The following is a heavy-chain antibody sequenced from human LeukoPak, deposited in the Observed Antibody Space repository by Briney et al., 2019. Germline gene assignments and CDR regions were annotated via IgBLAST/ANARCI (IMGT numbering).Heavy chain of an antibody. CDR2: IRQDGSDK. CDR3: ARDRFGAANY. CDR1: GFIFSDYW. D-gene: IGHD3-10*01. J-gene: IGHJ4*02. V-gene: IGHV3-7*01. Sequence: GGSLRLSCAASGFIFSDYWMTWVRQAPGKGLEWVANIRQDGSDKYYVDSVKGRFTISRDNAKNSLYLQMNSLRAEDTAVYYCARDRFGAANYWGQGTLVTVSS.